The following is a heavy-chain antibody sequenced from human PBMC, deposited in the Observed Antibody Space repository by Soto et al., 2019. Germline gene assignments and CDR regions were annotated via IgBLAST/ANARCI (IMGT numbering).Heavy chain of an antibody. CDR1: GGSITSTIDY. CDR3: ARRGSGCWRNWFDS. CDR2: IYYDGST. J-gene: IGHJ5*01. D-gene: IGHD3-16*01. Sequence: SETLSLTCSVSGGSITSTIDYWGWIRQSPGKGLEWIGNIYYDGSTFYNPSLKSRVTISVDTSKRQFSLRVSSVTAADTAVYYCARRGSGCWRNWFDSWGHGTLVTVSS. V-gene: IGHV4-39*01.